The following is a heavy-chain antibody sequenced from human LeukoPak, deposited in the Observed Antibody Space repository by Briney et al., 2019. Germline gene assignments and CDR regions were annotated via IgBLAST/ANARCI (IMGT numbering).Heavy chain of an antibody. CDR1: GGSIDSRSYY. Sequence: SETLSLTCTVSGGSIDSRSYYWDWIRQAPGKGLEWIGTIYHSGSTEYNPSLKSRVAIFVDTSKNQFSLILHSVTAADTAVYYCARRSEFDNTHYHYFDYWGQGALVTVSS. CDR3: ARRSEFDNTHYHYFDY. V-gene: IGHV4-39*01. CDR2: IYHSGST. D-gene: IGHD2-15*01. J-gene: IGHJ4*02.